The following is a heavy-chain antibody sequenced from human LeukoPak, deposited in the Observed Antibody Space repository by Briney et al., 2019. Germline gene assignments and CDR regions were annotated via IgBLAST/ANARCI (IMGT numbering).Heavy chain of an antibody. CDR3: ARGLIAAAGMDY. J-gene: IGHJ4*02. CDR2: IYYSGST. V-gene: IGHV4-61*01. CDR1: GGSVSGGSYY. D-gene: IGHD6-13*01. Sequence: PSETLSLTCTVSGGSVSGGSYYWSWIRQPPGKGLEWIGYIYYSGSTNYNPSLKSRVTISVDTSKNQFSLKLSSVTAADTAVYYCARGLIAAAGMDYWGQGTLVTVSS.